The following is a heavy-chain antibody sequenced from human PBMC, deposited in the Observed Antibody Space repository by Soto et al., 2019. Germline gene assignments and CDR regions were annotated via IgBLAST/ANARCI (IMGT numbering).Heavy chain of an antibody. CDR3: ARDSPGIAAAFGY. CDR2: IIPILGIA. CDR1: GGTFSSYT. J-gene: IGHJ4*02. D-gene: IGHD6-13*01. V-gene: IGHV1-69*08. Sequence: QVQLVQSGAEVKKPGSSVKVSCKASGGTFSSYTISWVRQAPGQGLEWMGRIIPILGIANYAQKFQGRVTITADKSTSTAYMELSSLRSEDTAVYYCARDSPGIAAAFGYWGQGTLVTVSS.